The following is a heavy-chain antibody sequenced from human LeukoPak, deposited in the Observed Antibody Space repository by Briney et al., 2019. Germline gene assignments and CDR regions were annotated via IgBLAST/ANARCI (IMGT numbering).Heavy chain of an antibody. CDR3: AKDPLRYCSGGSCSGHFDY. CDR2: ISYDGSNK. Sequence: GGSLRLSCAASGFTFSSYGMPWVRQAPGKGLEWVAVISYDGSNKYYADSVKGRFTISRDNSKNTLYLQMNSLRAEDTAVYYCAKDPLRYCSGGSCSGHFDYWGQGTLVTVSS. CDR1: GFTFSSYG. D-gene: IGHD2-15*01. V-gene: IGHV3-30*18. J-gene: IGHJ4*02.